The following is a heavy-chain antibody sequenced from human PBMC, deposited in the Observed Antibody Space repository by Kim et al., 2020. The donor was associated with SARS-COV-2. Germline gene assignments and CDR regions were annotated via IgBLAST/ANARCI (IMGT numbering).Heavy chain of an antibody. Sequence: SVKVSCKASGGTFSSYAISWVRQAPGQGLEWMGGIIPIFGTANYAQKFQGRVTITADESTSTAYMELSSLRSEDTAVYYCARRWEGYSGYDTPPYYYYGMDVWGQGTTVTVSS. CDR1: GGTFSSYA. J-gene: IGHJ6*02. D-gene: IGHD5-12*01. CDR2: IIPIFGTA. CDR3: ARRWEGYSGYDTPPYYYYGMDV. V-gene: IGHV1-69*13.